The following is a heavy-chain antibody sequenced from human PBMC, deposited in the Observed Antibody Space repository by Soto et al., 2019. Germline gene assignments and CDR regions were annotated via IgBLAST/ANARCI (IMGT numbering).Heavy chain of an antibody. CDR3: TTAAAGYYYYYGMDV. CDR2: ISSSGSTI. D-gene: IGHD6-13*01. J-gene: IGHJ6*02. CDR1: GFTFSDYY. V-gene: IGHV3-11*01. Sequence: GGSLRLSCAASGFTFSDYYMSWIRPAPVKGLEWVSYISSSGSTIYYADSVKGRFTISRDNAKNSLYLQMNSLRAEDTAVYYCTTAAAGYYYYYGMDVWGQGTTVTVSS.